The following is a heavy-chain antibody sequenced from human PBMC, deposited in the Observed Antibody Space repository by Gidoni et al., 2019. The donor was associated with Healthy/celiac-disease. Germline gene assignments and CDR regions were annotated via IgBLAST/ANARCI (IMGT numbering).Heavy chain of an antibody. CDR3: TSFIAVAGTPLKKADY. V-gene: IGHV3-73*02. CDR1: GLTFSGPA. D-gene: IGHD6-19*01. J-gene: IGHJ4*02. CDR2: IRSKANSYAT. Sequence: EVQLVESGGGLVQPGGSRTFSCAASGLTFSGPAMHWFRQASGKGLEWVGRIRSKANSYATAYAASVKGRLTISRDDSKNTAYLQMNSLKTEDTAVYYCTSFIAVAGTPLKKADYWGQGTLVTVSS.